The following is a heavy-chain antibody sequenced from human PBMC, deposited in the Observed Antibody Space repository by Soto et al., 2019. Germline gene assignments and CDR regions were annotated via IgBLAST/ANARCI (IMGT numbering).Heavy chain of an antibody. D-gene: IGHD2-8*02. CDR3: TTDSPSTGPF. Sequence: VGSLRLSCAASGLTLSNALMNWVRPAPGKGLEWVGRIRSKSDGGTTDYAAPVVDRLIISRDDSKNMLYLQMNSLKLEDSPVYYCTTDSPSTGPFWGQGTLVPVSS. V-gene: IGHV3-15*07. CDR2: IRSKSDGGTT. J-gene: IGHJ3*01. CDR1: GLTLSNAL.